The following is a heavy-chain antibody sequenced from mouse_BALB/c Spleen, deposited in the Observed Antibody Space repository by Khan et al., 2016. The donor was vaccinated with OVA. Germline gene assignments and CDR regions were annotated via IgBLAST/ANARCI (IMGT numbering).Heavy chain of an antibody. V-gene: IGHV1S136*01. CDR2: ISPNSDGS. J-gene: IGHJ3*01. Sequence: EVQLKQSGPELVKPGASVKMSCKASGYTFTSYVMHWVQQKPGQGLEWIGYISPNSDGSKYNEKFRGKATLTSDKSSSTAYMELSSLTSEESAVYYCLRSLYYYGSAYEGFAYWGQGTLVTFSA. D-gene: IGHD1-1*01. CDR3: LRSLYYYGSAYEGFAY. CDR1: GYTFTSYV.